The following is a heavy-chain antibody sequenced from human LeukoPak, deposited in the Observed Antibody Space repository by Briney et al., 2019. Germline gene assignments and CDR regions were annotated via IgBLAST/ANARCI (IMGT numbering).Heavy chain of an antibody. V-gene: IGHV4-4*07. CDR2: IYTSGST. Sequence: SETLSLTCTVSGGSISSYYWSWIRQPAGKGLEWIGRIYTSGSTNYNPSLKSRVTMSVDTSKNRFSLKLSSVTAADTAVYYCARYISYGSPSDAFDIWGQGTMVTVSS. CDR1: GGSISSYY. CDR3: ARYISYGSPSDAFDI. J-gene: IGHJ3*02. D-gene: IGHD5-18*01.